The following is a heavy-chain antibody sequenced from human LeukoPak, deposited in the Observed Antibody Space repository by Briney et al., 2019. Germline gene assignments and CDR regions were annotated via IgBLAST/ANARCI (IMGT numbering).Heavy chain of an antibody. D-gene: IGHD3-10*01. CDR3: ARVEEGYGSGRRENYYYYYMDV. J-gene: IGHJ6*03. CDR2: IYRTGTT. V-gene: IGHV4-38-2*02. CDR1: GYSIGNGYF. Sequence: SETLSLTCTVSGYSIGNGYFWGWIRQPPGKGLEWIGNIYRTGTTFYNPSLQRRVSMSVDTSKNTFSLNLKSVTAADTAVYYCARVEEGYGSGRRENYYYYYMDVWGKGTTVTISS.